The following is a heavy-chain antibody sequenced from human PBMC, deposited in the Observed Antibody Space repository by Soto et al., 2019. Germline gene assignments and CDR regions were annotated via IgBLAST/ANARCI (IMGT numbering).Heavy chain of an antibody. CDR1: GGSISSSNW. CDR3: AREIGEDQLLTRWFDP. D-gene: IGHD2-2*01. V-gene: IGHV4-4*02. J-gene: IGHJ5*02. Sequence: QVQLQESGPGLVKPSGTMSLTCAVSGGSISSSNWWRWVRQPPGKGLEWIGEIYHSGSTNYNPSLKSQVTISVDKSKYQVSLQRSSVTAADTAVYYCAREIGEDQLLTRWFDPWGQGTLGTVSS. CDR2: IYHSGST.